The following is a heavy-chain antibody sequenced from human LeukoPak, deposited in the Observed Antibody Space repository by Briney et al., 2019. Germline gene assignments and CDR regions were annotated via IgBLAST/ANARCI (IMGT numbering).Heavy chain of an antibody. D-gene: IGHD3-22*01. Sequence: GASVKVSCKTSGYTFTGYYIHWVRQAPGQGLEWMGWINPNNGGTKYAQNFQGRVTMTTDSSMSTAYMELSRLRSDDTAVYYCARDYAYDSSVHFDYWGQGTLVTVSS. J-gene: IGHJ4*02. CDR1: GYTFTGYY. CDR2: INPNNGGT. V-gene: IGHV1-2*02. CDR3: ARDYAYDSSVHFDY.